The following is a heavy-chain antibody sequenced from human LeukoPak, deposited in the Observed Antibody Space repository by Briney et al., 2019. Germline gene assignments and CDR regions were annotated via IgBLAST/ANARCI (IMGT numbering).Heavy chain of an antibody. D-gene: IGHD1-26*01. Sequence: PGGSLRLSCAASGFTFSSYSMNWVRQAPGKGLEWVSYISSSSSTIYYANSVKGRFTISRDNSKNTLYLQMGSLRAEDMAVYYCARRKDVSYYFFDFWGQGTLVTVSS. CDR2: ISSSSSTI. J-gene: IGHJ4*02. CDR1: GFTFSSYS. CDR3: ARRKDVSYYFFDF. V-gene: IGHV3-48*01.